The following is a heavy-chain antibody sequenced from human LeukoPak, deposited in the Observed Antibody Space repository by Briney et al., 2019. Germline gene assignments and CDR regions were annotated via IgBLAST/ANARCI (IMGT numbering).Heavy chain of an antibody. V-gene: IGHV1-18*01. Sequence: ASVKVSCKASGYTFTRYGISWVRQAPGQGLEWMGWISAYNGNTNYGQKLQGRVTMTRDTSTSTVYMGLSSLRSEDTAVYYCARIRDGYNDAYDIWGQGTMVTVSS. D-gene: IGHD5-24*01. CDR1: GYTFTRYG. CDR2: ISAYNGNT. J-gene: IGHJ3*02. CDR3: ARIRDGYNDAYDI.